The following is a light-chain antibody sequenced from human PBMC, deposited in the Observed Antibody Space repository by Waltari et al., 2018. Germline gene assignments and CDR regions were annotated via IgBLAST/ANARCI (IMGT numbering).Light chain of an antibody. Sequence: QTVVTQEPSLTVSPGGKVTLTCASSTGAVTSGYFPIWFQQKPGQAPRPLIYSTSNKHSWTPARFSGSLLGDKAALTLSGVQPEDEAEYYCLLYHKDAQLWVFGGGTKLTVL. CDR3: LLYHKDAQLWV. CDR2: STS. CDR1: TGAVTSGYF. V-gene: IGLV7-43*01. J-gene: IGLJ3*02.